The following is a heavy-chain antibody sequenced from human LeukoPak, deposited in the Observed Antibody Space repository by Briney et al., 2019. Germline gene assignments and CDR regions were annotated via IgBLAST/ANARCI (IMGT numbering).Heavy chain of an antibody. CDR3: VRGRRSYGFDH. Sequence: GGSLRLSCAASGFTFRSYAMTWVRQAPGKGLEWVSAISGSGGSTYYADSVRGRFTISKETAKNSLYLQMAGLRDDDTAVYYCVRGRRSYGFDHWGQGTQVTVSS. CDR2: ISGSGGST. V-gene: IGHV3-23*01. CDR1: GFTFRSYA. J-gene: IGHJ4*02. D-gene: IGHD3-16*01.